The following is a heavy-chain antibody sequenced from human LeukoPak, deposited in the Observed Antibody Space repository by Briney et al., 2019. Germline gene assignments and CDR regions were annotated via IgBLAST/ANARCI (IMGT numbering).Heavy chain of an antibody. CDR2: ISAYNGNT. Sequence: GASVKVSCKASGYTFTSYGISWVRQAPGQGLEWMGWISAYNGNTNYAQKLQGRVTMTTDTSTSTVYMELSSLRSEDTAVYYCARERASPNDFFYYYGMDVWGQGTTVTVSS. V-gene: IGHV1-18*01. J-gene: IGHJ6*02. CDR3: ARERASPNDFFYYYGMDV. CDR1: GYTFTSYG. D-gene: IGHD3-3*01.